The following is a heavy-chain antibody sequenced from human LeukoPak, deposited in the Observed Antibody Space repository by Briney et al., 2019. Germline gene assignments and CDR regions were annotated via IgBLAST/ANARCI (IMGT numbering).Heavy chain of an antibody. CDR3: ARVRPAISY. J-gene: IGHJ4*02. CDR2: IKEDGSEK. D-gene: IGHD3-3*02. CDR1: GFMFRSYW. V-gene: IGHV3-7*01. Sequence: GGSLRLSCGASGFMFRSYWMSWVRQAPGKGLEWVANIKEDGSEKHHVDSVKGRFTISRDNAKNSLYLQMNSLRAEDTAAYYCARVRPAISYWGQGTLVTVSS.